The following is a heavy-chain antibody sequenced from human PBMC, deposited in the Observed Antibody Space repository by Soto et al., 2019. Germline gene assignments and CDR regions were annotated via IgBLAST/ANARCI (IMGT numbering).Heavy chain of an antibody. CDR3: ARDARGEFDP. CDR2: ISGSGGST. CDR1: GFTFSSYA. V-gene: IGHV3-23*01. J-gene: IGHJ5*02. D-gene: IGHD3-16*01. Sequence: GGSLSLSCAASGFTFSSYAMNWVRQAPGKGLEWVSVISGSGGSTYYADSVKGRFTISRDNSKNTLYLQMNSLRAEDTAVYYCARDARGEFDPWGQGTLVTVSS.